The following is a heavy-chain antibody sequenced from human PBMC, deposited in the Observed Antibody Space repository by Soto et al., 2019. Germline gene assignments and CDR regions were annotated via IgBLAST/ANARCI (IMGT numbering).Heavy chain of an antibody. CDR2: INPSGGST. V-gene: IGHV1-46*01. J-gene: IGHJ4*02. D-gene: IGHD4-4*01. CDR3: ARASRLTTAHY. CDR1: GYTFTSYY. Sequence: ASVKVSCKASGYTFTSYYMHWVRQAPGQGLEWMGIINPSGGSTSYAQKFQGRVTMTRDTSTSTVYMELSSLRSEDAAVYYCARASRLTTAHYWGQGTLVTVSS.